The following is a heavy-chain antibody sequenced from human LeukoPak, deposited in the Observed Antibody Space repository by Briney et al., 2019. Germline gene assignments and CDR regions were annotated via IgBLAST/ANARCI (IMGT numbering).Heavy chain of an antibody. J-gene: IGHJ3*02. V-gene: IGHV1-8*03. Sequence: GASVKVSCKASGYTFTSYDINWVRQATGQGLEWMGWMNPNSGNTGYAQKFQGRVTITRNTSIGTAYMELSSLRSEDTAVYYCARSVYSGSYYLDIWGQGTMVTVSS. CDR3: ARSVYSGSYYLDI. CDR2: MNPNSGNT. CDR1: GYTFTSYD. D-gene: IGHD1-26*01.